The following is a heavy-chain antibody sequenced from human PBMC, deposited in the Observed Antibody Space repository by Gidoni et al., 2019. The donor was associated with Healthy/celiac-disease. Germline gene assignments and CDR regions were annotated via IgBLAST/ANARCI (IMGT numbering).Heavy chain of an antibody. Sequence: EVQLVESGGGLVQPGRSLRLSCAAPGFTFDVYAMPWVRQAPGKGLEWVSGISWNSGSIGYADSVKGRFTISRDNAKNSLYLQMNSLRAEDTALYYCAKDISCTNGVCYTFDYWGQGTLVTVSS. CDR3: AKDISCTNGVCYTFDY. D-gene: IGHD2-8*01. J-gene: IGHJ4*02. CDR2: ISWNSGSI. V-gene: IGHV3-9*01. CDR1: GFTFDVYA.